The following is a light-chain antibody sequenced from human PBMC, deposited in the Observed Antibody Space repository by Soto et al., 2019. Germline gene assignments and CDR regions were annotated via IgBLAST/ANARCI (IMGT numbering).Light chain of an antibody. CDR2: SNN. V-gene: IGLV1-47*02. J-gene: IGLJ1*01. CDR3: AAWDDSLSGLI. Sequence: QLVLTQPPSASGTPGQRVTISCSGSSSNIGSNYVYWYQQLPGTAPKLLIYSNNQRPSGVPDRFSGSKSGTSASLAISGLRSEDEADYYCAAWDDSLSGLIFGTGTKLTVL. CDR1: SSNIGSNY.